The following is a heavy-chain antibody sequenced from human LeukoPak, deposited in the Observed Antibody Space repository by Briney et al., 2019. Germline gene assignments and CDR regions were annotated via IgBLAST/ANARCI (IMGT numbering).Heavy chain of an antibody. D-gene: IGHD3-9*01. CDR3: ARPLHYDILTVDY. Sequence: GGSLRLSCAASGFTFSSYWMSWVRQAPGKGLEWVANIKQDGSEKYYVDSVKGRFTISRDNAKSSLYLQMNSLRAEDTAVYYCARPLHYDILTVDYWGQGTLVTVSS. CDR1: GFTFSSYW. V-gene: IGHV3-7*01. CDR2: IKQDGSEK. J-gene: IGHJ4*02.